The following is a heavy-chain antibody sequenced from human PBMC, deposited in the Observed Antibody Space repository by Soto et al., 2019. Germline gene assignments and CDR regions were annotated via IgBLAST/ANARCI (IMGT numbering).Heavy chain of an antibody. CDR3: VKESNEHKLDY. CDR2: ISYDGSNK. V-gene: IGHV3-30-3*01. CDR1: GFTFSSYA. J-gene: IGHJ4*02. Sequence: PGGSLRLSCAASGFTFSSYAMHWVRQAPGKGLEWVAVISYDGSNKYYADSVKGRFTISRDNSKNTLYLQMNSLRAEDTAVYYCVKESNEHKLDYWGQGTLVTVS.